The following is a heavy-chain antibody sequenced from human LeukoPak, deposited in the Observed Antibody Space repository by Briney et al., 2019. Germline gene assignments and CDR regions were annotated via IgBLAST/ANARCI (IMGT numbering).Heavy chain of an antibody. CDR3: ARGKPHRYGSGTYYYHYYMDV. J-gene: IGHJ6*03. CDR2: INHSGST. V-gene: IGHV4-34*01. D-gene: IGHD3-10*01. Sequence: SETLSLTCAVYGGSFSGCYCSWIRQPPGKGLEWIGEINHSGSTNYNPSLKSRVTISVDTSKNQFSLKLSSVTAADTAVYYCARGKPHRYGSGTYYYHYYMDVWGKGTTVTVCS. CDR1: GGSFSGCY.